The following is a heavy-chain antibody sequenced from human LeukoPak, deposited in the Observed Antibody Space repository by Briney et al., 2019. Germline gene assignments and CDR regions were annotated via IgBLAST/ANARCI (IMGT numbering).Heavy chain of an antibody. CDR1: GFTFSRST. J-gene: IGHJ3*02. D-gene: IGHD2/OR15-2a*01. CDR2: ISSSSTYI. CDR3: ARDFLNAIDI. Sequence: GGSLRLSCAASGFTFSRSTMTWVRQSPGKGLEWVSSISSSSTYIYYADSVEGRFIISRDNAKNSLYLQMNSLRAEDTAVFYCARDFLNAIDIWGQGTMVTVSS. V-gene: IGHV3-21*01.